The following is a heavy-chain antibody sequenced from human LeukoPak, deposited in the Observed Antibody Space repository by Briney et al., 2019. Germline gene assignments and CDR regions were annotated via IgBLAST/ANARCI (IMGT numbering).Heavy chain of an antibody. CDR3: ARDFQIAAGGEYNFDY. CDR2: ISGSGGST. J-gene: IGHJ4*02. Sequence: GGSLRLSCAASGFTFSSYAMSWVRQAPGKGLEWVSAISGSGGSTYYADSVKGRFTISRDNSKNTLYLQMNSLRAEDTAVYYCARDFQIAAGGEYNFDYWGQGTLVTVSS. D-gene: IGHD6-13*01. CDR1: GFTFSSYA. V-gene: IGHV3-23*01.